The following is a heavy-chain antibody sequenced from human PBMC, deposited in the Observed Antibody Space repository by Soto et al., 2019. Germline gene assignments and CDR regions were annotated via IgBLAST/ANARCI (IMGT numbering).Heavy chain of an antibody. CDR1: DYTFTSYG. D-gene: IGHD6-13*01. Sequence: GASVKVSCKASDYTFTSYGIIWVRQAPGQGLEWIGWISVYNGNTNYAQKFRGRVTMTTDISTTTAYMEMRSLRSDDTAVYYCARSGSSWNLREFDYWGQGTLVTVS. CDR2: ISVYNGNT. V-gene: IGHV1-18*01. CDR3: ARSGSSWNLREFDY. J-gene: IGHJ4*02.